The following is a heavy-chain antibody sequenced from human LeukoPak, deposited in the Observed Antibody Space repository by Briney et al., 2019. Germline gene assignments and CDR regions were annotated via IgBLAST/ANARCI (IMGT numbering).Heavy chain of an antibody. D-gene: IGHD3-3*01. CDR2: VYYSGTA. CDR3: ARGFSY. J-gene: IGHJ4*02. CDR1: GGSMRSYY. Sequence: PSETLSLTCTVSGGSMRSYYWSWIRQTPGKGLELIGYVYYSGTANYNPPLESRVTILVDTSKNQFSLNLSSVTAADTAVYFCARGFSYWGQGTLVTVSS. V-gene: IGHV4-59*08.